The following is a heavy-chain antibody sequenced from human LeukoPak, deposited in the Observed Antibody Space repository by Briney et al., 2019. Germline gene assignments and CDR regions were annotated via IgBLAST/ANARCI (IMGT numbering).Heavy chain of an antibody. J-gene: IGHJ4*02. CDR2: IYYSGST. D-gene: IGHD4-11*01. CDR3: ARSSDYSNYGIDY. Sequence: SETLSLTCTVSGGSISIYYWSWIRQPPEKGLEWIGYIYYSGSTNYNPSLKSRVTISVDTSKNQFSLKLSSVTAADTAVYYCARSSDYSNYGIDYWGQGTLVTVSS. CDR1: GGSISIYY. V-gene: IGHV4-59*01.